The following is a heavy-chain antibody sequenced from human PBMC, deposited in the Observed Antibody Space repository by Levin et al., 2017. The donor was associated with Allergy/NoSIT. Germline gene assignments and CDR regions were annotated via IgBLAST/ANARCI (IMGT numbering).Heavy chain of an antibody. J-gene: IGHJ4*02. V-gene: IGHV3-21*01. Sequence: ETLSLTCAASGFTFSSYSMNWVRQAPGKGLEWVSSISSSSSYIYYADSVKGRFTISRDNAKNSLYLQMNSLRAEDTAVYYCARDRVSRTVLGLYYFDYWGQGTLVTVSS. CDR1: GFTFSSYS. CDR3: ARDRVSRTVLGLYYFDY. D-gene: IGHD3/OR15-3a*01. CDR2: ISSSSSYI.